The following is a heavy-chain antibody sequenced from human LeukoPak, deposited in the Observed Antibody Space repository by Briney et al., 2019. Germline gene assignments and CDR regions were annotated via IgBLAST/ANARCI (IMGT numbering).Heavy chain of an antibody. CDR2: ISSSSSYI. Sequence: GGSLRLSCAASGFTFSSYSMNWVRQAPGKGLEWVSSISSSSSYIYYADSVKGRFTISRDNAKNSLYLQMDSLRAEDTAVYYCARGGSASGAPSSFDYWGQGTLVTVSS. V-gene: IGHV3-21*01. CDR1: GFTFSSYS. CDR3: ARGGSASGAPSSFDY. J-gene: IGHJ4*02. D-gene: IGHD1-26*01.